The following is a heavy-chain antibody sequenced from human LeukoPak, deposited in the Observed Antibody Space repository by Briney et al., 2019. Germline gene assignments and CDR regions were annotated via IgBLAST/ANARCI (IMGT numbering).Heavy chain of an antibody. CDR2: IYYSGST. J-gene: IGHJ5*02. D-gene: IGHD3-10*01. Sequence: NASETLSLTCTVSGGSIGSYYWSWIRQPPGKGLEWIGYIYYSGSTNYNPSLKSRVTISVDTSKNQFSLKLSSVTAADTAVYYCARGYYYGSGRVGWFDPWGQGTLVTVSS. CDR1: GGSIGSYY. V-gene: IGHV4-59*01. CDR3: ARGYYYGSGRVGWFDP.